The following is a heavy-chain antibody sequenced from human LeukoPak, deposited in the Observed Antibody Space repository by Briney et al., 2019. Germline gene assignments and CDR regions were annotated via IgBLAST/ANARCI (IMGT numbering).Heavy chain of an antibody. V-gene: IGHV3-23*01. Sequence: GGSLRLSCAASGFTFSAYDMSWVRQAPGKGLEWVSGISRSGGSTNYADSVKGRFTISRDNSKNTLYLQMNSLRAEDTAVYYCAKDSTRALGDWFDPWGQGTLVTVSS. J-gene: IGHJ5*02. D-gene: IGHD2-2*01. CDR1: GFTFSAYD. CDR3: AKDSTRALGDWFDP. CDR2: ISRSGGST.